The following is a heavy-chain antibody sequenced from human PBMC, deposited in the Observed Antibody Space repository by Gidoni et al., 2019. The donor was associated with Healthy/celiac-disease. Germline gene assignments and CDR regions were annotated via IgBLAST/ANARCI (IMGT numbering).Heavy chain of an antibody. CDR3: ARDFWSGYPDY. D-gene: IGHD3-3*01. CDR2: IIPILGIA. Sequence: QVQLVQSGAEVKKPGSSVKVSCKASGGTFSSYALSWVRQAPGQGLEWMGRIIPILGIANYAQKFQGRVTITADKSTSTAYMELSSLRSEDTAVYYCARDFWSGYPDYWGQGTLVTVSS. V-gene: IGHV1-69*04. CDR1: GGTFSSYA. J-gene: IGHJ4*02.